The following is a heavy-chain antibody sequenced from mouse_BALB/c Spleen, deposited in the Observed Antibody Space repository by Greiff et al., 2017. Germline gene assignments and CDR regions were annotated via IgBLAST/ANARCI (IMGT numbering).Heavy chain of an antibody. D-gene: IGHD2-4*01. J-gene: IGHJ4*01. CDR2: IWAGGST. CDR3: AREEAMITRNAMDY. V-gene: IGHV2-9*02. CDR1: GFSLTSYG. Sequence: VQLKESGPGLVAPSQSLSITCTVSGFSLTSYGVHWVRQPPGKGLEWLGVIWAGGSTNYNSALMSRLSISKDNSKSQVFLKMNSLQTDDTAMYYCAREEAMITRNAMDYWGQGTSVTVSS.